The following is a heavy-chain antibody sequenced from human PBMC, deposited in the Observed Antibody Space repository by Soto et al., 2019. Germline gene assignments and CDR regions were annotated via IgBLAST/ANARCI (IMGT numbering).Heavy chain of an antibody. V-gene: IGHV1-69*05. Sequence: QVQLVQSGAEVKRPGSSVKVSCKTSGDIFSGYSISWVRQAPGQGLEWMGGIIPIFGTTDYAQRFHGRVTFTPDXXTTTVYMDLYSLKSEDTAVYYCARDLGSGYDPGDYWGQGTLVTVSS. D-gene: IGHD5-12*01. CDR3: ARDLGSGYDPGDY. CDR2: IIPIFGTT. CDR1: GDIFSGYS. J-gene: IGHJ4*02.